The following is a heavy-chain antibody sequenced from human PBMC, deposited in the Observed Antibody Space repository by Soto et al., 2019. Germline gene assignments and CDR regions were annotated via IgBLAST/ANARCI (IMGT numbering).Heavy chain of an antibody. CDR2: IYHSGST. CDR3: ARAMVTTLAFDP. J-gene: IGHJ5*02. D-gene: IGHD4-17*01. V-gene: IGHV4-30-4*08. CDR1: GGSITNGDYY. Sequence: QVQLQESGPGLVKPSQTLSLTCTVSGGSITNGDYYWSWIRQHPGKGLEWIGYIYHSGSTYYNPSLKSRVTISVDRSKNQFSLKLSSVTAADTAVYYCARAMVTTLAFDPWGQGTLVTVSS.